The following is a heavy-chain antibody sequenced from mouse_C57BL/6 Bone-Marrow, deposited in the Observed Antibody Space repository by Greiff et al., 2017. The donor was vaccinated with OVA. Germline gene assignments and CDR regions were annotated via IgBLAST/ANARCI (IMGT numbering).Heavy chain of an antibody. CDR3: ASFDYDQYCEV. V-gene: IGHV1-69*01. CDR1: GYTFTSYW. J-gene: IGHJ1*03. CDR2: IDPSDSYT. D-gene: IGHD2-4*01. Sequence: QVQLQQPGAELVMPGASVKLSCKASGYTFTSYWMHWVKQRPGQGLEWIGEIDPSDSYTNYNQKFKGKSTLTVDKSSSTAYMQLSSLTSEDSAVYYCASFDYDQYCEVWGTGTTVTVAS.